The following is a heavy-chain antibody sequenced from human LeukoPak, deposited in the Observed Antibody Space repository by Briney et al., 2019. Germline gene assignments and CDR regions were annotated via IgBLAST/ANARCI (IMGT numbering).Heavy chain of an antibody. V-gene: IGHV1-69*04. CDR3: ARYLRKYSGSRNLDY. J-gene: IGHJ4*02. D-gene: IGHD1-26*01. Sequence: SVRVSCTASEGTFSSHVISWVRQAPGQGLEWMGKIIPILGMAHYAQTFQGRVTFTADKSTSTAYLELSSLRSEDTAVYYFARYLRKYSGSRNLDYWGQGTLVTVSS. CDR2: IIPILGMA. CDR1: EGTFSSHV.